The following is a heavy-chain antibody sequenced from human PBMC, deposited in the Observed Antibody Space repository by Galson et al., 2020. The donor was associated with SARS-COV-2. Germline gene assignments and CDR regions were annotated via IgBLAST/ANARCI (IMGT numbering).Heavy chain of an antibody. V-gene: IGHV4-34*01. J-gene: IGHJ6*02. CDR3: ARGQIERIVGAMVYYYYYGRDV. D-gene: IGHD1-26*01. Sequence: SETLSLTCAVYGGPFSGYYWRWIRQPPGKGLEWIGEINHSGSTNYNPSLKSRVTISVDTPKNQFSLKLSSVTAADTAVYYCARGQIERIVGAMVYYYYYGRDVWGQGTTVTVSS. CDR1: GGPFSGYY. CDR2: INHSGST.